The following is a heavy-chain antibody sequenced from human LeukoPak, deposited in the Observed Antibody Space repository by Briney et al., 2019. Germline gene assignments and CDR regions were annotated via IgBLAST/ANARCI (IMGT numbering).Heavy chain of an antibody. CDR3: AHKKNSNAFDM. CDR1: GFSLSTSAVG. Sequence: SGPTLVKPTQTLTLTCTFSGFSLSTSAVGVGWIRQPPGKALEWLALFYGDDDNRYSPSLKSRLTITKDTSKNQVVLTMTNMDSVDTGTYYCAHKKNSNAFDMWGQGTMVTVSS. CDR2: FYGDDDN. V-gene: IGHV2-5*02. D-gene: IGHD2/OR15-2a*01. J-gene: IGHJ3*02.